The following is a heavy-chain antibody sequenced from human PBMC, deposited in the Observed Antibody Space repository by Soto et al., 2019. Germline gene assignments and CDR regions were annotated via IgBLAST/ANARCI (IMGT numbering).Heavy chain of an antibody. CDR2: IWHDGRNK. CDR1: GFTFSSYG. V-gene: IGHV3-33*01. D-gene: IGHD3-22*01. J-gene: IGHJ4*02. Sequence: QVQLVESGGGVVQPGRSLRLSCAASGFTFSSYGMHWVRQAPGKGLEWVAVIWHDGRNKYYADSVKGRFTISRDNSKNTLYLQMTSLRAEDTAVYYCARDSSDISGYSFDYWGQGTLVTVFS. CDR3: ARDSSDISGYSFDY.